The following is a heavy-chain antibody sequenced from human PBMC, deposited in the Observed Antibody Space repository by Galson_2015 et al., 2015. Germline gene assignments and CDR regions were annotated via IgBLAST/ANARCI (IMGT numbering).Heavy chain of an antibody. D-gene: IGHD7-27*01. CDR2: ISGRSTFI. V-gene: IGHV3-21*01. Sequence: SLRLSCAASGFPFSSYTMNRVRQAPGKGLQWVSSISGRSTFIFYSDSVKGRFTISRDNAKNSLSLQMNSLRGDDAAVYYCTRHLGIGSGSPEFWGQGTLVAVSS. J-gene: IGHJ4*02. CDR1: GFPFSSYT. CDR3: TRHLGIGSGSPEF.